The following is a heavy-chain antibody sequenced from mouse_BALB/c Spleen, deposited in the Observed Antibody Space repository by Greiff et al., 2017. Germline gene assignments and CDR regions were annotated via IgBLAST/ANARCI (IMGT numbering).Heavy chain of an antibody. D-gene: IGHD2-2*01. Sequence: VQGVESGAELVKPGASVKLSCKASGYTFTSYWMHWVKQRPGQGLEWIGEINPSNGRTNYNEKFKSKATLTVDKSSSTAYMQLSSLTSEDSAVYYCARRLGYYFDYWGQGTTLTVSS. CDR1: GYTFTSYW. CDR2: INPSNGRT. J-gene: IGHJ2*01. CDR3: ARRLGYYFDY. V-gene: IGHV1S81*02.